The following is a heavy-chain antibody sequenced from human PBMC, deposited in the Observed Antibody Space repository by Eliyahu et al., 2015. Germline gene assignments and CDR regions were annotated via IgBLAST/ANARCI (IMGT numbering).Heavy chain of an antibody. J-gene: IGHJ4*02. CDR1: XDSVSSNSAX. CDR3: ARGATHNFDY. V-gene: IGHV6-1*01. CDR2: TYYRSKWFN. Sequence: HVQLQQSGPGLXKPSXTLSLTCXISXDSVSSNSAXWNWIXQSPSRGLEWLGRTYYRSKWFNEYALSVKSRITINPDTSKNQFSLQLNSVTLEDTAVYYCARGATHNFDYWGQGTLVTVSS.